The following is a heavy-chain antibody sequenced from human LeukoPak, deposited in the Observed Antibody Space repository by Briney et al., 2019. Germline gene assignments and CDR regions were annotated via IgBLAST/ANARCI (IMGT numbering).Heavy chain of an antibody. D-gene: IGHD3-10*01. V-gene: IGHV4-31*03. CDR3: ASDMSLNYYGSVSYLCWFDL. Sequence: SETLSLTCTVSGGSISSGGYYWRWIRKHPGKGLEWLGYFYYSGSTYYYPSLKSRVTISVDTSKNQFCLKLSSVTAADAAVYYCASDMSLNYYGSVSYLCWFDLWGQGTLVTVSS. J-gene: IGHJ5*02. CDR2: FYYSGST. CDR1: GGSISSGGYY.